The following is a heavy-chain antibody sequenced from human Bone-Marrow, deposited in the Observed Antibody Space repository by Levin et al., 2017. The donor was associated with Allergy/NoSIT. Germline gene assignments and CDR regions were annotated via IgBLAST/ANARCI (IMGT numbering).Heavy chain of an antibody. V-gene: IGHV3-11*01. D-gene: IGHD1-26*01. CDR3: AREGNSGSYEEWEPRASQPPLDV. CDR2: ISSSATIT. Sequence: PGGSLRLSCAASGFTFSDYYMSWIRQVPGKGLEWLSYISSSATITHYADSVKGRFTISRDNAKNSLYLQMISLRAEDTALYYCAREGNSGSYEEWEPRASQPPLDVWGPGTTVTVSS. J-gene: IGHJ6*02. CDR1: GFTFSDYY.